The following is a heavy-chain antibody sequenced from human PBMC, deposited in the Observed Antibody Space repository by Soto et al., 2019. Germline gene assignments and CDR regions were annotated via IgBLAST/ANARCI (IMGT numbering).Heavy chain of an antibody. CDR3: AREDDGGDRDYYGLDV. Sequence: SETLSLTCTVSGGSISYEYYHWTWIRQSPGKGLEWIGYIHYSGSILYNPSFKSRVTISVDTSKNQFSLQLSSVTAADTAVYFCAREDDGGDRDYYGLDVWGQGTAVTVSS. CDR1: GGSISYEYYH. CDR2: IHYSGSI. V-gene: IGHV4-30-4*08. J-gene: IGHJ6*02. D-gene: IGHD2-21*02.